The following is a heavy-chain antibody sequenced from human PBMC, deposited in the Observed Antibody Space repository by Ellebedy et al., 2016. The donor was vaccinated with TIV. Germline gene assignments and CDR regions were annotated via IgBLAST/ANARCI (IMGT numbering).Heavy chain of an antibody. CDR1: GFTFSSYW. J-gene: IGHJ4*02. CDR3: ARDLVLGSGSTDY. CDR2: IRSDGGDK. V-gene: IGHV3-74*01. Sequence: GGSLRLSXAASGFTFSSYWMHWVRQAPGEGLVWVSRIRSDGGDKNYADSVKGRFTISRDNAKNTLYLHMNDLRADDTAVYYCARDLVLGSGSTDYWGRGTLVAVSS. D-gene: IGHD3-10*01.